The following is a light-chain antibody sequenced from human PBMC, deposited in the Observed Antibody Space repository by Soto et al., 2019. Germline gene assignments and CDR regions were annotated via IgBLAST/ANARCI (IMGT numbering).Light chain of an antibody. CDR1: LNIYFRSNNRNY. Sequence: DIVMTQSPDSLRVSLGERATITCTSSLNIYFRSNNRNYLAWYQQKSGQPPKLLIYWASTREPGVPDRFSGSGSGTYFTLTIDNVQPDDVAVYYCQQYYTNPLTFGGGTRVDIK. J-gene: IGKJ4*01. CDR3: QQYYTNPLT. CDR2: WAS. V-gene: IGKV4-1*01.